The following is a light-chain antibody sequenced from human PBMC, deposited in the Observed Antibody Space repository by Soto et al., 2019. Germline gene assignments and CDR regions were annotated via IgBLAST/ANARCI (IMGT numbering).Light chain of an antibody. CDR2: DAS. CDR1: QSISSY. CDR3: QQRSNWLT. Sequence: EIVLTQSPATLSLSPGERATLSCRASQSISSYLAWYQQKPGQAPRLLIYDASSRATGIPARFSGSGSGTDFTLTSSSLDPEDFAVYYCQQRSNWLTFGGGTKVEIK. V-gene: IGKV3-11*01. J-gene: IGKJ4*01.